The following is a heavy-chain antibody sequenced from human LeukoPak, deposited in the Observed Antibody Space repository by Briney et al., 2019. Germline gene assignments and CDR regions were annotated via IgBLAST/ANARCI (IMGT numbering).Heavy chain of an antibody. J-gene: IGHJ6*03. CDR2: IYVTGN. V-gene: IGHV4-59*08. D-gene: IGHD3-16*02. CDR1: GGSIGTYY. Sequence: SETLSLTCTVSGGSIGTYYWSWVRQSPGKGLEWIGYIYVTGNRYNPYLQSRVIISVDTSRNQFFLEMSSVTAADTAVYYCARHIGGGIEDMDVWGKGTKVTVSS. CDR3: ARHIGGGIEDMDV.